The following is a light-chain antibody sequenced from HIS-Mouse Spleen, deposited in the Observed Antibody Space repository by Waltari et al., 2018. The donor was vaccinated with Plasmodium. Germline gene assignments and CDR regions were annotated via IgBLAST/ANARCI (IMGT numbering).Light chain of an antibody. Sequence: EIVLTQSPGTLSLSPGERATLSCRASQSVSSSYLAWYQQKPVQAPRLLIYGASSRATGIPDRFSGSGSGTDFTLTISRLEPEDFAVYYCQQYGSSPYTFGQGTKPEIK. CDR3: QQYGSSPYT. J-gene: IGKJ2*01. CDR2: GAS. CDR1: QSVSSSY. V-gene: IGKV3-20*01.